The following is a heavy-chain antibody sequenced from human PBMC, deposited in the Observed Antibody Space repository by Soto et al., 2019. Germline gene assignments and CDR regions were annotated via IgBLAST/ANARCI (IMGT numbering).Heavy chain of an antibody. J-gene: IGHJ4*02. Sequence: PSETLSLTCAVSGGSISSSNWWSWVRQPPGKGLEWIGEIYHSGSTNYNPSLNSRVTTSMDTSNNQFSLKVTSVTAADTAVYYCSRQYSNAFDYWSQGTLVTVSS. V-gene: IGHV4-4*02. CDR2: IYHSGST. D-gene: IGHD1-26*01. CDR3: SRQYSNAFDY. CDR1: GGSISSSNW.